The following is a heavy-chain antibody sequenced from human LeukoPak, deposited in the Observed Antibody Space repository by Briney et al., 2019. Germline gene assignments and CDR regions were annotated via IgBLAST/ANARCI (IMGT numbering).Heavy chain of an antibody. CDR1: GFTFSSYA. D-gene: IGHD3-10*01. Sequence: GGSLRLSWAASGFTFSSYAMNWVRQAPAKGLEWVSGISGSGGITYYADSVKGRFTISRDNSKNTLYLQMNSLRAEDTAVYYCAKDRIYYGSGNYYNPPPSSFDYWGQGTLVTVSS. CDR2: ISGSGGIT. J-gene: IGHJ4*02. V-gene: IGHV3-23*01. CDR3: AKDRIYYGSGNYYNPPPSSFDY.